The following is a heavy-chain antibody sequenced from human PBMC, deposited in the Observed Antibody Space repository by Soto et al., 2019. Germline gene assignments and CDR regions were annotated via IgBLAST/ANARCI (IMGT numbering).Heavy chain of an antibody. CDR3: ARRLEGITIFGVAEGAFDI. Sequence: QVQLVQSGAEVKKPGSSVKVSCKASGGTFSSYAISWVRQAPGQGLEWMGGIIPIFGTANYAQKFQGRVTITADESTSTAYMELSSLRSEDTAVYYCARRLEGITIFGVAEGAFDIWGQGTMVTVSS. J-gene: IGHJ3*02. CDR2: IIPIFGTA. CDR1: GGTFSSYA. D-gene: IGHD3-3*01. V-gene: IGHV1-69*01.